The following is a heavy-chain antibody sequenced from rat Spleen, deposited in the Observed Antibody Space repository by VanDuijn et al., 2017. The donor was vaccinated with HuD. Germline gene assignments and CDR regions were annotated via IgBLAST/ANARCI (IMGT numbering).Heavy chain of an antibody. D-gene: IGHD1-12*02. J-gene: IGHJ2*01. CDR3: TRDHMMVVIRD. Sequence: QVQLKESGPGLVQPSQTLSLTCTVSGFSLTSYNVHWVRQPPGKGLEWIATISSGAYTYYNSALKSRLSISRDTSKNQVFLKMNSLQTDDTGTYYCTRDHMMVVIRDWGQGVMVTVSS. CDR2: ISSGAYT. CDR1: GFSLTSYN. V-gene: IGHV2-63*01.